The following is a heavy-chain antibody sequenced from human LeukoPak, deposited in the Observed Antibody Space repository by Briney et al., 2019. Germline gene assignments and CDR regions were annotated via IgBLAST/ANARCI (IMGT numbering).Heavy chain of an antibody. CDR2: INPNSGGT. CDR3: ARDFRPGIAVAGIPDY. CDR1: GYTFTGYY. V-gene: IGHV1-2*02. D-gene: IGHD6-19*01. Sequence: ASVKVSCKASGYTFTGYYMHWVRQAPGQGLEWMGWINPNSGGTNYAQKFQGRVTMTGDTSISTAYMELSRLRSDDTAVYYCARDFRPGIAVAGIPDYWGQGTLVTVSS. J-gene: IGHJ4*02.